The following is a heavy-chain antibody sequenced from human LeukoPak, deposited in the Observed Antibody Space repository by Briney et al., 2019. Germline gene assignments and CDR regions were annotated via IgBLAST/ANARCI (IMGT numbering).Heavy chain of an antibody. D-gene: IGHD3-10*01. Sequence: TGGSLRLSCAASGFTFSDYYMSWIRQAPGKGLEWVSYISSSGSTIYYADSVKGRFTISRDNAKYSLYLQMNSLRAEDTAVYYCARDLGITMVRGVNGGDYWGQGTLVTVSS. CDR1: GFTFSDYY. CDR3: ARDLGITMVRGVNGGDY. CDR2: ISSSGSTI. J-gene: IGHJ4*02. V-gene: IGHV3-11*01.